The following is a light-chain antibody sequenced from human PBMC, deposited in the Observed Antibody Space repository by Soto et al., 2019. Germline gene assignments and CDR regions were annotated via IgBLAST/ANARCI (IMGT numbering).Light chain of an antibody. Sequence: QSVLTQPPSASGSPGQSVTISCTGTSSDVGGYNYVSWYQQHPGQAPKLMVYEVNKRPSGVPDRFSGSKSGNTASLTVSGLQAEDEADYYCRSYAGSVLFGGGTKVTV. CDR1: SSDVGGYNY. J-gene: IGLJ3*02. CDR3: RSYAGSVL. CDR2: EVN. V-gene: IGLV2-8*01.